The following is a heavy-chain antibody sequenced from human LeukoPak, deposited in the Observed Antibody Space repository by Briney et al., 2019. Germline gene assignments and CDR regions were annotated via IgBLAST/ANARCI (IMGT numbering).Heavy chain of an antibody. V-gene: IGHV1-18*01. Sequence: GASVTVSCRPYGYTFTTYGISWVRQAPGQGLEWMGWISAYNGDTSYAQSLQGRVTMTTDTSTSTVYMELRSLISDDTAVYYCARDALWNEVYYFDYWGQGTLVTVSS. J-gene: IGHJ4*02. D-gene: IGHD1-1*01. CDR2: ISAYNGDT. CDR1: GYTFTTYG. CDR3: ARDALWNEVYYFDY.